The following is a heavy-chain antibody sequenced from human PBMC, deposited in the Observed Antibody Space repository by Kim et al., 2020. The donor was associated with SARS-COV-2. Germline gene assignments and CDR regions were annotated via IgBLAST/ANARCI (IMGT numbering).Heavy chain of an antibody. CDR1: GGSFSGYY. CDR2: INHSGST. CDR3: ARGTRQWLSRHYYYYMDV. J-gene: IGHJ6*03. D-gene: IGHD6-19*01. Sequence: SETLSLTCAVYGGSFSGYYWSWIRQPPGKGLEWIGEINHSGSTNYNPSLKSRVTISVDTSKNQFSLKLSSVTAADTAVYCCARGTRQWLSRHYYYYMDVWGKGTTVTVSS. V-gene: IGHV4-34*01.